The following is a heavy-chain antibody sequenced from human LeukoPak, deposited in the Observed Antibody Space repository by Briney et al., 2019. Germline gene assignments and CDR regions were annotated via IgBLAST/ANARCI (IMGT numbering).Heavy chain of an antibody. J-gene: IGHJ5*02. CDR2: IDPSDSYT. CDR1: GFSFTNYW. D-gene: IGHD3-9*01. V-gene: IGHV5-10-1*01. Sequence: GDSLKISCQGSGFSFTNYWIIWVRRMPWKSLEYMGTIDPSDSYTNYAPSFRGHVTISADKSISTAHLHWSSLTASDTAMYYCARRLAVTSLEFDPWGQGTLVTVSS. CDR3: ARRLAVTSLEFDP.